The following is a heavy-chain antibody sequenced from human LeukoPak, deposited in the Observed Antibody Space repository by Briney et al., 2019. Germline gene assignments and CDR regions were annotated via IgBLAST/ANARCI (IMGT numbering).Heavy chain of an antibody. V-gene: IGHV1-69*05. CDR2: IIPIFGTA. D-gene: IGHD3-22*01. CDR1: GGTFSSYA. CDR3: ARRSDPDYYDSSGYYDY. Sequence: SSVKVSCKASGGTFSSYAISWVRQAPGQRLEWMGGIIPIFGTANYAQKFQGRVTITTDESTSTAYMELSSLRSEDTAVYYCARRSDPDYYDSSGYYDYWGQGTLVTVSS. J-gene: IGHJ4*02.